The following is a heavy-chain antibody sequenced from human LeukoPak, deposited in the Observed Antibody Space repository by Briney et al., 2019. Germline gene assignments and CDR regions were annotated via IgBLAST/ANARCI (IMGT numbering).Heavy chain of an antibody. D-gene: IGHD3-10*01. Sequence: PSETLSLTCAVYGGSFSGYYWSWIRQPPGKGLEWIGEINHSGSTNYNPSLKSRVTISVDTSKNQFSLKLSSVTAADTAVYYCARSSRIWLAGYYFDYWGQGTLVTVSS. J-gene: IGHJ4*02. V-gene: IGHV4-34*01. CDR2: INHSGST. CDR3: ARSSRIWLAGYYFDY. CDR1: GGSFSGYY.